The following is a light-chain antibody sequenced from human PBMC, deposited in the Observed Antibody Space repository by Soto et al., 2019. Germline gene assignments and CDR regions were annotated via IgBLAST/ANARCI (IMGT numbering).Light chain of an antibody. Sequence: EIVMTQSPATLSVSPGERATLSCRASQSVSSNLAWYQQKPGQAPRLLIYGASTRATGIPARFSGSGSGTELPLTISSLQSGDFAVYYCQQYNNWPFTFGPGTKVDIK. J-gene: IGKJ3*01. CDR1: QSVSSN. V-gene: IGKV3-15*01. CDR3: QQYNNWPFT. CDR2: GAS.